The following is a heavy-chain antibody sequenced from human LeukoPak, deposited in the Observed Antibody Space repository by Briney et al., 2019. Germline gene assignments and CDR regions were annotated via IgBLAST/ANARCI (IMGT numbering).Heavy chain of an antibody. D-gene: IGHD5-12*01. J-gene: IGHJ4*02. CDR3: ATLYDYGDFDY. V-gene: IGHV1-18*01. CDR1: GYTFTSYG. Sequence: ASVKVSCKASGYTFTSYGISWVRQAPGQGLEWMGWISAYNGNTNYAQKFQGRVTMTRDTSISTAYRELSRLRSDDTAVYYCATLYDYGDFDYWGQGTLVTVSS. CDR2: ISAYNGNT.